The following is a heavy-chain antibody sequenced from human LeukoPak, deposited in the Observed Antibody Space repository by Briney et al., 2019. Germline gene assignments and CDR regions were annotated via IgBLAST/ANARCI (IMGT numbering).Heavy chain of an antibody. J-gene: IGHJ4*02. Sequence: PGGSLRLSCAASGFTFSSYAMSWVRQAPGTGLEWVSAISGSGGSTYYADSVKGRFTISRDNSKNTLYLQMNSLRAEDTAVYYCAKSGLLLYYFDYWGQGTLVTVSS. CDR2: ISGSGGST. CDR1: GFTFSSYA. D-gene: IGHD2-15*01. V-gene: IGHV3-23*01. CDR3: AKSGLLLYYFDY.